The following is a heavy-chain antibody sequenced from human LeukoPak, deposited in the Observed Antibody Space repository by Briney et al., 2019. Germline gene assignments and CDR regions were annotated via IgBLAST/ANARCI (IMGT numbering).Heavy chain of an antibody. J-gene: IGHJ4*02. D-gene: IGHD1-26*01. Sequence: GGSLRLSCAASGFTFSSYSMNWVRQAPGKGLEWVSSISSSSSYIYYADSVKGRFTISRDNAKNSLYLQMNSLRAEDTAVYYCARVGWEPTLRREADLYYFDYWGQGTLVTVSS. CDR3: ARVGWEPTLRREADLYYFDY. V-gene: IGHV3-21*01. CDR2: ISSSSSYI. CDR1: GFTFSSYS.